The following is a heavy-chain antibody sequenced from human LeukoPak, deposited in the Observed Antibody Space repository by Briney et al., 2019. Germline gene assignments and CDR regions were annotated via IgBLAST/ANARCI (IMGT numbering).Heavy chain of an antibody. Sequence: ASVKVSCKASGYTFTGYYMHWVRHAPGQGLEWMGWINPNSGGTNYAQKFQGRVTMTRDTSISTAYMELSRLRSDDTAVYYCARETAAEPSFDPWGQGTLVTVSS. CDR2: INPNSGGT. CDR3: ARETAAEPSFDP. D-gene: IGHD6-13*01. V-gene: IGHV1-2*02. CDR1: GYTFTGYY. J-gene: IGHJ5*02.